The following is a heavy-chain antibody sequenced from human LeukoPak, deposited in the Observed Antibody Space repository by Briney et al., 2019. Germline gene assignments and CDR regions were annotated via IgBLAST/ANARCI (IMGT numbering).Heavy chain of an antibody. CDR2: ISSSSSTI. J-gene: IGHJ3*02. D-gene: IGHD4-17*01. V-gene: IGHV3-48*04. CDR1: GFTFSSYS. Sequence: PGGSLRLSCAASGFTFSSYSMNWVRQAPGKGLEWVSYISSSSSTICYADSVKGRFTISRDNAKNSLYLQMNSLRAEDTAVYYCARSDGDYDAFDIWGQGTMVTVSP. CDR3: ARSDGDYDAFDI.